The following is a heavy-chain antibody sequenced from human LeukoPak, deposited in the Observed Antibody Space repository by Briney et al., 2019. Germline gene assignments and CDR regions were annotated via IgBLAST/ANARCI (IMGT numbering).Heavy chain of an antibody. CDR2: IYYSGST. D-gene: IGHD6-19*01. Sequence: SETLSLTCTVSGGSTSSSSYYWGWIRQPPGQGLEWIGSIYYSGSTYYNPSLKSRVTISVDTSKNQFSLKLSSVTAADTAVYYCARHHSSGWYKSYWFDPWGQGTLVTVSS. V-gene: IGHV4-39*01. CDR1: GGSTSSSSYY. CDR3: ARHHSSGWYKSYWFDP. J-gene: IGHJ5*02.